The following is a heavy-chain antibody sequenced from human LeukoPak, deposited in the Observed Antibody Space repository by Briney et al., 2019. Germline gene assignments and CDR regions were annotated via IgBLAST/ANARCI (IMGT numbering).Heavy chain of an antibody. CDR3: ARYLYGDSASYFDY. CDR1: GGSISGYY. Sequence: TLSLTCTVSGGSISGYYWSWIRQPPGKALEWLALIDWDDDRYYNTSLKTRLTVSKDTSKNQVVLTMTNMDPVVTATYFCARYLYGDSASYFDYWGQGSLVIVSS. V-gene: IGHV2-70*01. J-gene: IGHJ4*02. CDR2: IDWDDDR. D-gene: IGHD4-17*01.